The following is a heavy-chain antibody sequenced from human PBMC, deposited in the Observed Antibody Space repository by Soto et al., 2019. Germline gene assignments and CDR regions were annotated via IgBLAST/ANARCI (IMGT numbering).Heavy chain of an antibody. Sequence: ASVKVSCKTSGYTFVDYFIHWVRQAPGQGLEWMGIINPSGGSTSYAQKFQGRVTMTRDTSTSTVYMELSSLRSEDTAVYYCARGGTSWYRGFDYWGQGTLVTVSS. D-gene: IGHD6-13*01. CDR2: INPSGGST. CDR3: ARGGTSWYRGFDY. J-gene: IGHJ4*02. V-gene: IGHV1-46*01. CDR1: GYTFVDYF.